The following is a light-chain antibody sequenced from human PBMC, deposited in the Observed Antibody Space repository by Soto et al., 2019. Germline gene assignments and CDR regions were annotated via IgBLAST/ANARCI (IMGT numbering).Light chain of an antibody. Sequence: DIQMTHSPSTLSASVGDRVTITCRASQSISTYLNWYQQRPGKAPKLLIYAASSLQSGVPSRFSGRGSGTDFTLTISSLQPEDFASYYCQQSYSTAWTFGQGTKVDIK. CDR3: QQSYSTAWT. CDR2: AAS. V-gene: IGKV1-39*01. CDR1: QSISTY. J-gene: IGKJ1*01.